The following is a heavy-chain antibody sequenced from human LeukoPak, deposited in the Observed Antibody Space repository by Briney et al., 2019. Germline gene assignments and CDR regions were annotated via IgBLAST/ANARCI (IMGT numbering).Heavy chain of an antibody. CDR3: ARDAGGRTQREGWFDP. Sequence: GGSLRLSCAASGFTFSDYSMNWVRQTPGKGLEWVASTSSGSSWIYYADSVRGRFTISRDNAKNLLYLQMNSLRAEDTAIYYCARDAGGRTQREGWFDPWGQGTLVTVSS. V-gene: IGHV3-21*06. CDR2: TSSGSSWI. J-gene: IGHJ5*02. D-gene: IGHD1-1*01. CDR1: GFTFSDYS.